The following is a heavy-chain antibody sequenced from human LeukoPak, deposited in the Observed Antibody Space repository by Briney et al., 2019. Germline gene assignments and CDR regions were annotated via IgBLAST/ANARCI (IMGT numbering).Heavy chain of an antibody. J-gene: IGHJ3*02. CDR3: AKDGGSDPDSFDI. D-gene: IGHD2-15*01. CDR1: GFTFSIYW. Sequence: GGSLRLSCAASGFTFSIYWMNWVRQAPGKGLEWVANIKQDGSEKYYVDSVKGRFTISRDNAKNSLYLQMNSLRAEDTAVYYCAKDGGSDPDSFDIWGQGTMVTVSS. V-gene: IGHV3-7*01. CDR2: IKQDGSEK.